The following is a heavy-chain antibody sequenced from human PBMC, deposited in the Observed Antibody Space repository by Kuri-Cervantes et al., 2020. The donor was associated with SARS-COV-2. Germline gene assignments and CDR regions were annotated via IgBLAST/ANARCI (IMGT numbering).Heavy chain of an antibody. J-gene: IGHJ4*02. V-gene: IGHV3-48*02. D-gene: IGHD4-17*01. CDR3: ARSRDGDYDPFDY. CDR2: ISSSSTI. Sequence: GGSLRLSCAASGFTFSSYSMNWVRQAPGKGLEWVSYISSSSTIYYADSVKGRFTISRDNAKNSLYLQMNSLRDEDTAVYYCARSRDGDYDPFDYWGQGTRVTVSS. CDR1: GFTFSSYS.